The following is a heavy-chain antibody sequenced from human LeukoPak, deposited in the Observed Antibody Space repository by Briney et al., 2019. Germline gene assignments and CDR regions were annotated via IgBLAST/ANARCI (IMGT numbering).Heavy chain of an antibody. Sequence: GASVKVSCKASGYTFTGYYMHWVRQAPGKGLEWMGWINPNSGGTNYAQKFQGRVTMTRDTSISTAYMELSRLRSDDTAVYYWARLYDFWSGTDGDYYYGMDVWGQGTTVTVSS. CDR1: GYTFTGYY. CDR3: ARLYDFWSGTDGDYYYGMDV. J-gene: IGHJ6*02. V-gene: IGHV1-2*02. D-gene: IGHD3-3*01. CDR2: INPNSGGT.